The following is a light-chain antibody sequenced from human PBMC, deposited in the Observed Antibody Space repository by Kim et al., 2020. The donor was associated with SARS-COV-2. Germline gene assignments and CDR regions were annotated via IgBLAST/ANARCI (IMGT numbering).Light chain of an antibody. CDR3: QTWGNGIPVA. Sequence: QLVLTQSPSASASLGASVRLTFTLSSEYSTYAIAWHQQQPGKGPRFLVRLHSDGSHTKGDGIPDRFSGSCSGAGRYLTISSLQSEDEADYYCQTWGNGIPVAFGGGTQLTVL. V-gene: IGLV4-69*01. CDR1: SEYSTYA. J-gene: IGLJ2*01. CDR2: LHSDGSH.